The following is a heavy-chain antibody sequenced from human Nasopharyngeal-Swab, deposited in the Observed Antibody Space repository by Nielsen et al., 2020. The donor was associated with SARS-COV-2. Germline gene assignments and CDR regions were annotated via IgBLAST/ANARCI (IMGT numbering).Heavy chain of an antibody. J-gene: IGHJ6*02. CDR3: AKAPYLRGLDV. V-gene: IGHV3-23*01. Sequence: GASLKISCAASGFPFSSYAMSWVRQAPGKGLEWVSIISGSGDTTYYADSVNDRFTISRDNSKNTLYLQMNSLRVEDTALYYCAKAPYLRGLDVWGQGTTVTVSS. CDR2: ISGSGDTT. D-gene: IGHD2-21*01. CDR1: GFPFSSYA.